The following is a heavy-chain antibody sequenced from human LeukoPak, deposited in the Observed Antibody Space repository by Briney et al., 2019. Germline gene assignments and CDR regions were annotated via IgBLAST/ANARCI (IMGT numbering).Heavy chain of an antibody. Sequence: GGSLRLSCAASGFTFTNYAMNWVRQAPGEGLEWVSSISSSGGSTNYVDSVKGRVAISRDNSKKTLSLQMDSLRAEDTAVYYCAQARPGGNNYYYSGMAVSGQGTTATVSS. J-gene: IGHJ6*02. CDR3: AQARPGGNNYYYSGMAV. CDR1: GFTFTNYA. V-gene: IGHV3-23*01. D-gene: IGHD4-23*01. CDR2: ISSSGGST.